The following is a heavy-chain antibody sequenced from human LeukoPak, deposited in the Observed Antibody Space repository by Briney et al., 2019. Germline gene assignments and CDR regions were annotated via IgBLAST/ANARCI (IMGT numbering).Heavy chain of an antibody. CDR3: AKAGTQDGYNIYFDH. CDR1: GFSFSGYA. CDR2: ISGSGGGT. V-gene: IGHV3-23*01. D-gene: IGHD5-24*01. J-gene: IGHJ4*02. Sequence: GGSLRLSCAASGFSFSGYAMSWVRQAPGKGLEWVSLISGSGGGTHYADSVKGRFTIFRDNSKNTLHLQMNSLKAADTAVYYCAKAGTQDGYNIYFDHWGQGTLVTVSS.